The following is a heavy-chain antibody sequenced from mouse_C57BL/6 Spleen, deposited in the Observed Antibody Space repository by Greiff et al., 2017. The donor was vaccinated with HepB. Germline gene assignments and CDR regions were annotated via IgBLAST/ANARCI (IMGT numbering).Heavy chain of an antibody. D-gene: IGHD1-1*01. V-gene: IGHV1-26*01. J-gene: IGHJ1*03. CDR3: ASPITTVVATRDFDV. CDR2: INPNNGGT. CDR1: GYTFTDYY. Sequence: VQLQQSGPELVKPGASVKISCKASGYTFTDYYMNWVKQSHGKSLEWIGDINPNNGGTSYNQKFKGKATLTVDKSSSTAYMELRSLTSEDSAVYYCASPITTVVATRDFDVWGTGTTVTVSS.